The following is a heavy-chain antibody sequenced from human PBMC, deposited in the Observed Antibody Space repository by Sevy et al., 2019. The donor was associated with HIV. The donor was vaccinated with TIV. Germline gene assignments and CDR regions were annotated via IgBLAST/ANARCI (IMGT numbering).Heavy chain of an antibody. D-gene: IGHD1-26*01. J-gene: IGHJ3*02. Sequence: GGSLRLSCAASGFTVSMYTMSWVRQAPGKGLECVSYIVGSSRTIYYADSVKGRFTISRDNAKNSLYLQMNSLRAEDTAVYYCAREIVGGPFDIWGQGTMVTVSS. CDR3: AREIVGGPFDI. V-gene: IGHV3-48*01. CDR2: IVGSSRTI. CDR1: GFTVSMYT.